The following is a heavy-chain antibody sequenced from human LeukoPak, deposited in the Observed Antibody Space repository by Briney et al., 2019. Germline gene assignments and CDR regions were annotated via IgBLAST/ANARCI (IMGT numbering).Heavy chain of an antibody. Sequence: ASVKVSCKASGYTFTGYYMHWVRQAPGQGLEWMGWINPNSGGTNYAQKFQGRVTMTRDTSISTAYMELSRLRSDDTAVYYCARDQRIRGYYDSSGYNLGFDYWSQGTLVTVSS. V-gene: IGHV1-2*02. CDR2: INPNSGGT. J-gene: IGHJ4*02. CDR1: GYTFTGYY. D-gene: IGHD3-22*01. CDR3: ARDQRIRGYYDSSGYNLGFDY.